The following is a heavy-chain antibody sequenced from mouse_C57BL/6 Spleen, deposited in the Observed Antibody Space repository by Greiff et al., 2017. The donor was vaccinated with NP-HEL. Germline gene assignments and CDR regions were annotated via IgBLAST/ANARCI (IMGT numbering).Heavy chain of an antibody. J-gene: IGHJ3*01. Sequence: EVQLQQSGPGLVKPSQSLSLTCSVTGYSITSGYYWNWIRQFPGNKMEWMGYISYDGSNNYNPSLKNRISIPRDKSKNQFFLKLNSVTTEDTATYYCAELTWFAYWGQGTLVTVSA. CDR2: ISYDGSN. V-gene: IGHV3-6*01. CDR1: GYSITSGYY. CDR3: AELTWFAY.